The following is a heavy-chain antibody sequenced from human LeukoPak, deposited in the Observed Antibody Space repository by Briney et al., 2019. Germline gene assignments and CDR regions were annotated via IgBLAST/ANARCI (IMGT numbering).Heavy chain of an antibody. CDR1: GFTFRNYG. V-gene: IGHV3-30*02. D-gene: IGHD1-26*01. CDR3: VKDQEVGATTIDY. Sequence: PGGSLRLSCAASGFTFRNYGMHWVRQAPGKGLEWVAFIRYDGSNKYYADSVKGRFTISRDNSKNTLYLQMNSLRAEDTAVYYCVKDQEVGATTIDYWGQGTLVTVSS. CDR2: IRYDGSNK. J-gene: IGHJ4*02.